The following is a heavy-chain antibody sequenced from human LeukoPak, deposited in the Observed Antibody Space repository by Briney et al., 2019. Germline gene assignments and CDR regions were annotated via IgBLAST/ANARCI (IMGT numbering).Heavy chain of an antibody. Sequence: SSVKVSCKASGGTFSSYAISWVRQAPGQGLEWMGGIIPIFGTANCAQKFQGRVTITADKSTSTAYMELSSLRSEDTAVYYCARAPNCGGDCYDAFDIWGQGTMVTVSS. J-gene: IGHJ3*02. CDR2: IIPIFGTA. CDR1: GGTFSSYA. CDR3: ARAPNCGGDCYDAFDI. D-gene: IGHD2-21*02. V-gene: IGHV1-69*06.